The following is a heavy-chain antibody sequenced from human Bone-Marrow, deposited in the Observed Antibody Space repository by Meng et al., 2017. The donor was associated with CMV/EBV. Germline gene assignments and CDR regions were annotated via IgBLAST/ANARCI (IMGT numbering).Heavy chain of an antibody. V-gene: IGHV3-7*01. CDR3: ARDDIVVGFSHYGMDV. CDR2: IKQDGSEK. J-gene: IGHJ6*02. CDR1: GFTFSSYW. D-gene: IGHD1-26*01. Sequence: SLKICCAASGFTFSSYWMSWVRQAPGKGLEWVANIKQDGSEKYYVDSVKGRFTISRDNSKNTLYLQMNSLRAEDTAVYYCARDDIVVGFSHYGMDVWGQGTTVTVSS.